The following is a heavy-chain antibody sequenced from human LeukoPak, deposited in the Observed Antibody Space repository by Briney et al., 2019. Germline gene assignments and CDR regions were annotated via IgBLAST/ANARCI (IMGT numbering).Heavy chain of an antibody. CDR1: GGTFSSYA. CDR3: ARDAGYGSGTYYFDY. J-gene: IGHJ4*02. V-gene: IGHV1-69*05. Sequence: SVKVSCKASGGTFSSYAISWVRQAPGQGLEWMGGTIPIFGTANYAQKFQGRVTITTDESTSTAYMELSSLRSEDTAVYYCARDAGYGSGTYYFDYWGQGTLVTVSS. CDR2: TIPIFGTA. D-gene: IGHD3-10*01.